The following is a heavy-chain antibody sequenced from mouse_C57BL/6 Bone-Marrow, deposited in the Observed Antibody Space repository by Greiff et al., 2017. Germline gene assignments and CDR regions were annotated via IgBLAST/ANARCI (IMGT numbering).Heavy chain of an antibody. CDR1: GFTFSSYG. CDR3: ARTGHFDY. V-gene: IGHV5-6*01. Sequence: EVQVVESGGDLVKPGGSLKLSCAASGFTFSSYGMSWVRQTPGKRLEWVATISSGGSYTYYPDSVKGRFTISRDNAKNTLYLQMSSLKSEDTAMYYCARTGHFDYWGQGTTLTVSS. J-gene: IGHJ2*01. CDR2: ISSGGSYT. D-gene: IGHD4-1*01.